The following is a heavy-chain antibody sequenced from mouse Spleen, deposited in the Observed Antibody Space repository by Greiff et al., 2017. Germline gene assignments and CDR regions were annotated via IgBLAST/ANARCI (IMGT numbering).Heavy chain of an antibody. CDR1: GYTFTDYY. Sequence: QVQLQQSGAELARPGASVKLSCKASGYTFTDYYINWVKQRPGQGLEWIGEIYPGSGNTYYNEKFKGKATLTVDKSSSTAYMQLSSLTSEDSAVYYCAREGSSFDDWGQGTTLTGSS. CDR2: IYPGSGNT. J-gene: IGHJ2*01. CDR3: AREGSSFDD. V-gene: IGHV1-77*01.